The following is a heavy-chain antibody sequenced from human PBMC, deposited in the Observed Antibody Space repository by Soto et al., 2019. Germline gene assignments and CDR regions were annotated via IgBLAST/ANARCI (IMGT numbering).Heavy chain of an antibody. V-gene: IGHV1-18*01. D-gene: IGHD6-13*01. CDR1: GYTFTSYG. Sequence: QVRLVQSGAEVKKPGASVKVSCKASGYTFTSYGISWVRQAPGQGLEWMGWISAYNGNTNYAQKLQGIVTMTTDTTPSTAYMELRSLRSDDTAVYYCVRERRVDSSSWNPPPSRFDPWGQGTLVTVSS. J-gene: IGHJ5*02. CDR2: ISAYNGNT. CDR3: VRERRVDSSSWNPPPSRFDP.